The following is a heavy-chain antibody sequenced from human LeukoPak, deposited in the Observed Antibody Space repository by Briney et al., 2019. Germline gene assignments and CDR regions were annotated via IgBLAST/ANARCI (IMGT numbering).Heavy chain of an antibody. Sequence: GGSLRLSCAASGFTFCSYVMHWVRQAPGKGLEWVADISYDGSDKYYADSVKSRFTISRDNSKNTLYLQMNSLRAEDTAVYYCAIVAGPTVTTGSKWFDPWCQGTLVTVSS. CDR2: ISYDGSDK. CDR1: GFTFCSYV. D-gene: IGHD4-17*01. V-gene: IGHV3-30-3*01. CDR3: AIVAGPTVTTGSKWFDP. J-gene: IGHJ5*02.